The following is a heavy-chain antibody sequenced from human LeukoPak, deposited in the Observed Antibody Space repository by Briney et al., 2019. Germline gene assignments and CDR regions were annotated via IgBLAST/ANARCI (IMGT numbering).Heavy chain of an antibody. D-gene: IGHD3-3*01. CDR3: AKGVVGVGFDS. CDR2: ISTSGDGT. J-gene: IGHJ5*01. Sequence: GGSLRLSCAASGFTFSSYAMNWVRQAPGKGLEWVSAISTSGDGTYYADSVKGRFTISRDNSKNTLYLQMNSLRADDTAVYYCAKGVVGVGFDSWGQGTLVTVSS. CDR1: GFTFSSYA. V-gene: IGHV3-23*01.